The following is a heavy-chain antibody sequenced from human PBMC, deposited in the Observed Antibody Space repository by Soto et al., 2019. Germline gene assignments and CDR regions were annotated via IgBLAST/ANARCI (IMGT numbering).Heavy chain of an antibody. D-gene: IGHD3-16*01. J-gene: IGHJ6*02. Sequence: QVQLQESGPGLVKPSQTLSLTCTVSGGSISSGDSYWSWIRQSPGKGLEWIGYIYYSGSPYYNPSLASRVTTSVDTSKNQFFLKLKSVTAADTAVYYCAREGAASYYYYYGTDVWGQGTTVTVSS. CDR2: IYYSGSP. CDR3: AREGAASYYYYYGTDV. V-gene: IGHV4-30-4*01. CDR1: GGSISSGDSY.